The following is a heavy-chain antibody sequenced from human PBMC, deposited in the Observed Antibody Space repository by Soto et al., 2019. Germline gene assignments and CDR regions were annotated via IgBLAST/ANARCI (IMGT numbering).Heavy chain of an antibody. D-gene: IGHD2-2*01. CDR1: GYSFTSYW. CDR3: ARGQVVTSYMNDAFDI. J-gene: IGHJ3*02. Sequence: PGESLKISCKGSGYSFTSYWIGWVRQMPGKGLEWMGIIYPGDSDTRYSPSFQGQVTISADKSISTAYLQWSSLKASDTAMYYCARGQVVTSYMNDAFDIWGQGTMVTVS. CDR2: IYPGDSDT. V-gene: IGHV5-51*01.